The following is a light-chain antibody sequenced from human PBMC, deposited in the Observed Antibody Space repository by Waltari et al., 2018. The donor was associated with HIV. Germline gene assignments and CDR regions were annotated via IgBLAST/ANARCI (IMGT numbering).Light chain of an antibody. CDR1: SSDVGSYYL. CDR3: CSYAGSSTFVV. V-gene: IGLV2-23*02. J-gene: IGLJ2*01. Sequence: QSALTQPASVSGSPGQSITISCTGTSSDVGSYYLVSWYQQHPGKAPKLMIYEVSKRPLGVSTRFSGSKSGNTASLTISGLQAEDEADYYCCSYAGSSTFVVFGGGTKLTVL. CDR2: EVS.